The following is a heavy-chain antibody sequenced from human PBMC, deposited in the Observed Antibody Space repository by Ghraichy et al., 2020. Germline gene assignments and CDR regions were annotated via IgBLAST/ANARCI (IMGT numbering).Heavy chain of an antibody. V-gene: IGHV3-23*01. Sequence: GGPLRLSCAASGFTFSSYAMSWVRQAPGKGLEWVSAISGSGGSTYYADSVKGRSTISRDNSKNTLYLQMNSLRAEDTAVYYCAKDWGYCISTSCYYFDYWGQGTLVTVSS. CDR2: ISGSGGST. J-gene: IGHJ4*02. CDR3: AKDWGYCISTSCYYFDY. CDR1: GFTFSSYA. D-gene: IGHD2-2*01.